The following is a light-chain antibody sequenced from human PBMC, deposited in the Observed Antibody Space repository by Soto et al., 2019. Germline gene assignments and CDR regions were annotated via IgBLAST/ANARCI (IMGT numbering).Light chain of an antibody. CDR1: QSVYINS. J-gene: IGKJ2*01. CDR3: QQYGDSPFT. V-gene: IGKV3-20*01. CDR2: GAS. Sequence: EVVLTQSPGTLSLSPGESATLSCRASQSVYINSLAWYQHKRGRAPRLLIYGASTRATAVPDRFTGSGSGTDFALTISSLEPEDAAVYYCQQYGDSPFTFGPGTNLDIQ.